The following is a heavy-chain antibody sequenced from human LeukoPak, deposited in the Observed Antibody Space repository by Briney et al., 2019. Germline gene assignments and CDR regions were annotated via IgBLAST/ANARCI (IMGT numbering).Heavy chain of an antibody. CDR2: ISESDGST. V-gene: IGHV3-23*01. Sequence: GGFLRLSCAASGSTFSRYAMSWVRQAPGKGLEWLSAISESDGSTYYADSVKGRFTISGDNSKNTLYLQMNSLGADDTAVYFCAKDISQGYTFGSIEEDYWGQGTLVTVSS. D-gene: IGHD5-18*01. CDR1: GSTFSRYA. J-gene: IGHJ4*02. CDR3: AKDISQGYTFGSIEEDY.